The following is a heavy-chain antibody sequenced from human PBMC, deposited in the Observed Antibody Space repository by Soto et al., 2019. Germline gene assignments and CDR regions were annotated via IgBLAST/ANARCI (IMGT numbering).Heavy chain of an antibody. V-gene: IGHV1-69*05. J-gene: IGHJ4*02. Sequence: QVQLVQSGAEVKKPGSSVKVSCKTSGGTFSSYAISWVRQAPGQGLEWMGGIIPMFGTANYAQKFQGRVTLTSDESTGTAYMELSSLRSEDTAVYYCARSRANYSDSLGYYYSTFDSWGQGTLVTVSS. D-gene: IGHD3-22*01. CDR1: GGTFSSYA. CDR2: IIPMFGTA. CDR3: ARSRANYSDSLGYYYSTFDS.